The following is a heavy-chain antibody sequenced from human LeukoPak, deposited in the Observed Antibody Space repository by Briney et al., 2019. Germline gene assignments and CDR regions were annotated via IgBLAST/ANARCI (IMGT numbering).Heavy chain of an antibody. V-gene: IGHV4-34*01. Sequence: SETLSLTCAVYGGSFSGYYWAWIRQPTGMRLEWIGEINHRGSITYNPSLKSRVTISVDTSKNQFSLTLTSVTAADAAICHCATVGLTGWTFDPWGQGTLVTVSS. CDR2: INHRGSI. J-gene: IGHJ5*02. CDR1: GGSFSGYY. D-gene: IGHD3-16*01. CDR3: ATVGLTGWTFDP.